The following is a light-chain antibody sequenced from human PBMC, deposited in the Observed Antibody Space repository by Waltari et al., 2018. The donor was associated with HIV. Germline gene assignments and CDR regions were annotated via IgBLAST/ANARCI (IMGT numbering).Light chain of an antibody. V-gene: IGLV3-21*02. CDR3: QVWDSSSVHVV. CDR2: DDA. Sequence: SFVLTQPPSVSVAPGQTARITCGGNNLGSKGVHWYQQRPGQAPVLVLYDDADRPSGNPERFSASSSANTATLTISRVEAGDEADYYCQVWDSSSVHVVFGGGTKLTVL. CDR1: NLGSKG. J-gene: IGLJ2*01.